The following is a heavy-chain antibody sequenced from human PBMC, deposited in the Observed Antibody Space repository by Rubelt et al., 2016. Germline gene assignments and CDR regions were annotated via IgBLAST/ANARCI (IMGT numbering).Heavy chain of an antibody. CDR3: ARSRGCYGRSGAFDI. Sequence: GKGLEWIGYIYYSGSTYYNPSLKSRVTISVDTSKNQFSLKLSSVTAADPAVYYCARSRGCYGRSGAFDIWGQGTMVTVSS. D-gene: IGHD2-15*01. J-gene: IGHJ3*02. V-gene: IGHV4-31*02. CDR2: IYYSGST.